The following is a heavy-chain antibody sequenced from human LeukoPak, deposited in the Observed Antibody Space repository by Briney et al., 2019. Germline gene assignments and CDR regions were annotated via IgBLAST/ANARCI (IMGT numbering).Heavy chain of an antibody. CDR2: IDYSGAT. J-gene: IGHJ4*02. Sequence: SETLSLTCTVSGDSVSSDNYYWSWIRQPPGKGLEWIAYIDYSGATKFNPSLKSRVTITLDTSKNQFSLKLSSVTAADTAVYYCARDRRGYYDSGGRFDYWGQGTLVTVSS. D-gene: IGHD3-22*01. CDR1: GDSVSSDNYY. CDR3: ARDRRGYYDSGGRFDY. V-gene: IGHV4-61*01.